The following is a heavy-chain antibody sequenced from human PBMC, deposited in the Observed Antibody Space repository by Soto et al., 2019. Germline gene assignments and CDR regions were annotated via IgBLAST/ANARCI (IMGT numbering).Heavy chain of an antibody. D-gene: IGHD1-7*01. Sequence: QVQLVESGRGVVQPGRSLRLSCAASGFTFSSYAMHWVRQAPGKGLEWVAVISYDGSNKYYADSVKGRFTISRDNSKNTLYLQMNSLRAEDTAVYYCAETGTRDYWGQGTLVTVSS. CDR1: GFTFSSYA. V-gene: IGHV3-30-3*01. CDR3: AETGTRDY. CDR2: ISYDGSNK. J-gene: IGHJ4*02.